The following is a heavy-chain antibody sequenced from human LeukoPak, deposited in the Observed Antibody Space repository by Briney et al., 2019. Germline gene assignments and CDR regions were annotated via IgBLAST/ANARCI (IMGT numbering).Heavy chain of an antibody. CDR2: IYYSGST. V-gene: IGHV4-39*07. CDR3: ASCNRYYDFWSGYYTGAFDI. D-gene: IGHD3-3*01. J-gene: IGHJ3*02. CDR1: GGSISSSSYY. Sequence: SETLSLTCTVSGGSISSSSYYWGWIRQPPGRGLEWIGSIYYSGSTYYNPSLKSRVTISVDTSKNQFSLKLSSVTAADTAVYYCASCNRYYDFWSGYYTGAFDIWGQGTMVTVSS.